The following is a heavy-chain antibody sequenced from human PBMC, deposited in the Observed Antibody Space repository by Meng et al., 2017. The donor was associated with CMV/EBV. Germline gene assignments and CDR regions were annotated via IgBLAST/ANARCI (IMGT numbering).Heavy chain of an antibody. Sequence: GGFLRLSCAASGFTFNNYYMGWIRQAPGKGLEWVSYTSTSGTKIYYTDAVRGRFTISRDNAKNSLYLQMNSLRAEDTAVYYCARVTESGADPWGQGTLVTVSS. V-gene: IGHV3-11*01. CDR2: TSTSGTKI. CDR1: GFTFNNYY. CDR3: ARVTESGADP. J-gene: IGHJ5*02. D-gene: IGHD3-10*01.